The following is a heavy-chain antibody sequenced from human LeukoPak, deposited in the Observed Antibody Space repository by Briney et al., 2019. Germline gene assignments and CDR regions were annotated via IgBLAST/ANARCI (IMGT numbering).Heavy chain of an antibody. V-gene: IGHV3-30*02. Sequence: PGGSLRLSCAASGFTFSSYGMHWVRQAPGKGPEWVAFIRYDGSNKYYADSVKGRFTISRDNSKNTLYLQMNSLRAEDTAVYYCAKVPTTVTFYYYYYGMDVWGQGTTVTVS. CDR3: AKVPTTVTFYYYYYGMDV. CDR2: IRYDGSNK. J-gene: IGHJ6*02. D-gene: IGHD4-17*01. CDR1: GFTFSSYG.